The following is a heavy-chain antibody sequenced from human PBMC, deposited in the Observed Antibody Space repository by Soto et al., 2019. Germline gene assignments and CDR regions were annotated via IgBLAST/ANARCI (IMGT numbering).Heavy chain of an antibody. CDR1: GGTFSSYA. D-gene: IGHD3-22*01. Sequence: SVKVSCKASGGTFSSYAISWVRQAPGQGLEWMGGIIPIFGTANYAQKFQGRVTITADESTSTAYMELSSLRSEDTAVYYCASADYYDSSGYLNWFDPWGQGTLVTAPQ. V-gene: IGHV1-69*13. CDR2: IIPIFGTA. CDR3: ASADYYDSSGYLNWFDP. J-gene: IGHJ5*02.